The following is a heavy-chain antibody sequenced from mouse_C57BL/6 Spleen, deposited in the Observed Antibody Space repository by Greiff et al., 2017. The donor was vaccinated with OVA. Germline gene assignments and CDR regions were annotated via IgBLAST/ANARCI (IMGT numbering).Heavy chain of an antibody. V-gene: IGHV1-78*01. CDR1: GYTFTDHT. D-gene: IGHD2-4*01. CDR2: IYPRDGST. CDR3: ARSRIYYDYGGYYFDY. J-gene: IGHJ2*01. Sequence: VKLMESDAELVKPGASVKISCKVSGYTFTDHTIHWMKQRPEQGLEWIGYIYPRDGSTKYNEKFKGKATLTADKSSSTAYMQLNSLTSEDSAVYFCARSRIYYDYGGYYFDYWGQGTTLTVSS.